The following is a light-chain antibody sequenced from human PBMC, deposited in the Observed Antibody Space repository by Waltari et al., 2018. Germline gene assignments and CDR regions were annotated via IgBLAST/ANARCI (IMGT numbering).Light chain of an antibody. CDR1: SSDVGGYNY. Sequence: QSALTQPASVSGSPGQSITIPCSGTSSDVGGYNYVSWYQQYPGKAPKLIICDVSNRPSGVSDRFSGSKSGNTASLTISVLQAEDEADYHCSSFTSRTTVVFGGGTKLTVL. CDR2: DVS. V-gene: IGLV2-14*03. CDR3: SSFTSRTTVV. J-gene: IGLJ2*01.